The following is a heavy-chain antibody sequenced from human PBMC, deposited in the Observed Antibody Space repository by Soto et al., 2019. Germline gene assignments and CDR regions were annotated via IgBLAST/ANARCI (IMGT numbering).Heavy chain of an antibody. V-gene: IGHV1-2*04. CDR1: GYTFTGYY. CDR3: AGIRVTATDYYYMDV. CDR2: INPNSGGT. J-gene: IGHJ6*03. Sequence: ASVKVSCKASGYTFTGYYMHWVRQAPGQGLEWMGWINPNSGGTNYAQKFQGWVTMTRDTSISTAYMELSSLRSEDTAVYYCAGIRVTATDYYYMDVWGKGTTVTVSS. D-gene: IGHD2-15*01.